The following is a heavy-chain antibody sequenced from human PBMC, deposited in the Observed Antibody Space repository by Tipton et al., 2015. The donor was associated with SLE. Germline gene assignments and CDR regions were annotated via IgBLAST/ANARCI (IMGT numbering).Heavy chain of an antibody. CDR3: ATQRQRFWSGYDYYMDV. V-gene: IGHV3-69-1*01. CDR2: FSANGIA. J-gene: IGHJ6*03. D-gene: IGHD3-3*01. Sequence: SLRLSCAASGFIFRDFDYHWLRQAPGRELEWVASFSANGIAKHADSLKGRFTVSRDNAKNSLYLQMNNLRAEDTAVYYCATQRQRFWSGYDYYMDVWGKGTTATVSS. CDR1: GFIFRDFD.